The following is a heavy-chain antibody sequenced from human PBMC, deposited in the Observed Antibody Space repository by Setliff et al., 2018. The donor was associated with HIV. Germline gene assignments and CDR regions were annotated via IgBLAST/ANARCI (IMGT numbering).Heavy chain of an antibody. V-gene: IGHV4-38-2*01. CDR2: IHHSGTT. Sequence: SETLSLTCAVSGYSISSGYYWAWIRQSPGKGLDWIGSIHHSGTTYYNPSLKSRVTISVDTTTNQVSLQVNSVTAVDTAVYYCTRVPHRVVGTTTLLYHFDYWGLGTLVTVSS. J-gene: IGHJ4*02. CDR3: TRVPHRVVGTTTLLYHFDY. D-gene: IGHD1-26*01. CDR1: GYSISSGYY.